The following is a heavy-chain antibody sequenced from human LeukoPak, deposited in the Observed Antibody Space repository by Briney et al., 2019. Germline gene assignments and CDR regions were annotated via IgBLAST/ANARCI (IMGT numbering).Heavy chain of an antibody. CDR1: GFTFSSYW. CDR3: AREDYYDSSGYYRFDI. V-gene: IGHV4-59*01. Sequence: PGGSLRLSCAASGFTFSSYWMSWIRQPPGKGLEWIGYIYYSGSTNYNPSLKSRVTISVDTSKNQFSLKLSSVTAADTAVYYCAREDYYDSSGYYRFDIWGQGTMVTVS. D-gene: IGHD3-22*01. J-gene: IGHJ3*02. CDR2: IYYSGST.